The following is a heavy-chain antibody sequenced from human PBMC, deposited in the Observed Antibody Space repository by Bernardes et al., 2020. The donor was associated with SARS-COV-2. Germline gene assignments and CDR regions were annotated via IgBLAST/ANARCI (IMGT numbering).Heavy chain of an antibody. CDR1: GYSFSTYW. D-gene: IGHD6-6*01. Sequence: GESLKISCRGSGYSFSTYWIGWVRQMPGKGLEWVGIIYPGDSETRYSSSFQDQVTISVDKSTSTAYLQWSSLKASDSAMYYCARHLRARPFDYWGQGTLVTVSS. V-gene: IGHV5-51*01. CDR3: ARHLRARPFDY. J-gene: IGHJ4*02. CDR2: IYPGDSET.